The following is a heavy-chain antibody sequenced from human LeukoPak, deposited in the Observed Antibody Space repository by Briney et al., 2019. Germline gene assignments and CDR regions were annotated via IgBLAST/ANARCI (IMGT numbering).Heavy chain of an antibody. CDR1: GGSISSSTYY. D-gene: IGHD3-10*01. CDR3: ARQGRGGYGSGSYYEYFDY. J-gene: IGHJ4*02. CDR2: VYYSGSP. Sequence: SETLSLTCTVSGGSISSSTYYWGWIRQPPGKGLEWIGSVYYSGSPYYNPYLKSRVTISVDTSKNRFSLKLSSVTAADTAVYYCARQGRGGYGSGSYYEYFDYWGQGTLVTVSS. V-gene: IGHV4-39*01.